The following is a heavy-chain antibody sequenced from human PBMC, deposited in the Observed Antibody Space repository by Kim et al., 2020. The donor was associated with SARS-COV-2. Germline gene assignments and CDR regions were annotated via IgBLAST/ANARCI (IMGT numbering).Heavy chain of an antibody. CDR1: GFPFSSYT. V-gene: IGHV3-23*01. Sequence: GGSLRLSCAASGFPFSSYTMTWVRQAPGKGLEWVSSIFDNGGRTFYADSVKGRFTISRDNSENTLFLQMYSLRAEDTAVYYCAKDMSTMVPGVLTGPHHSDYWGQGTLVTVSS. D-gene: IGHD3-10*01. CDR3: AKDMSTMVPGVLTGPHHSDY. CDR2: IFDNGGRT. J-gene: IGHJ4*02.